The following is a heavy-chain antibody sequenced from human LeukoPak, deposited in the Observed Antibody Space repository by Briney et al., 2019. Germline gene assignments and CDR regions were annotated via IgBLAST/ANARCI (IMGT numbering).Heavy chain of an antibody. V-gene: IGHV3-15*01. D-gene: IGHD1-1*01. Sequence: GGSLRLSCAVSRITFRNAWMSWVRQAPGKGLEWVARIRSKTEGETKEYAASVKGRFTISRDDSRGRLYLQMNSLKTEDTAVYYCATGVVTGTSRWGQGTLVTVSS. J-gene: IGHJ4*02. CDR2: IRSKTEGETK. CDR3: ATGVVTGTSR. CDR1: RITFRNAW.